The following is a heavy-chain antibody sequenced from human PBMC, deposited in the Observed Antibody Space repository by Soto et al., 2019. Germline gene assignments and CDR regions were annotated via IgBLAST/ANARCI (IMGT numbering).Heavy chain of an antibody. CDR1: GFTFSSYN. Sequence: PGGSLRLSCGASGFTFSSYNMHWVRQGPGKGLVWVSRINSDGSSTRYADSVKGRFTISRDNAKNTLYLQMNSLRVEDTVIYYCVGGIAAAGYYYYGMDVWGQGTTVTVSS. CDR3: VGGIAAAGYYYYGMDV. CDR2: INSDGSST. V-gene: IGHV3-74*01. J-gene: IGHJ6*02. D-gene: IGHD6-13*01.